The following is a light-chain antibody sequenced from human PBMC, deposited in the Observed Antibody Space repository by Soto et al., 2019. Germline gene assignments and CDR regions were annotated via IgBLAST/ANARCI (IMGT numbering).Light chain of an antibody. CDR3: QQRSNWPLA. J-gene: IGKJ4*01. Sequence: EIVLTQSPATLSLSPGERATLSCRASQSVSSYLAWYRQKPGQAPRLLIYDASIRATGMPARFSGSGSGTDFTLTISSLEPEGFAVYYCQQRSNWPLAFGGGTKVEIK. CDR2: DAS. V-gene: IGKV3-11*01. CDR1: QSVSSY.